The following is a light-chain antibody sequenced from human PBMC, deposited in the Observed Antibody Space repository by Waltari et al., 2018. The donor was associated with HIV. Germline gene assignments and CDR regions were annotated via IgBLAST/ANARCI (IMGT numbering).Light chain of an antibody. CDR3: AAWDESLSGNV. CDR2: RKN. J-gene: IGLJ1*01. V-gene: IGLV1-47*01. CDR1: SANLRSNY. Sequence: QSVLTQPPSVSGTPGQRVTISCSGSSANLRSNYVYCYPQLPGMAPKLLTYRKNYRPSGVPDRFSGSKSGTSASLTISGLRSEDEGDYYCAAWDESLSGNVFGTGTKVPVL.